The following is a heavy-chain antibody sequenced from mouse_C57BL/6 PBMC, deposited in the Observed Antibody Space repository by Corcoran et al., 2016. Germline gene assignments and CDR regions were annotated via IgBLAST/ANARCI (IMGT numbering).Heavy chain of an antibody. CDR2: INTYSGVP. CDR1: GYTITTYG. V-gene: IGHV9-3*01. CDR3: ARWRHYFDY. Sequence: QIQLVQSGPELKKHGETVKISCKAAGYTITTYGMSWVKQAPGKGLKWRVLINTYSGVPTYADDFKGRFAFSLKTSASTAYLQINNLKNEDTATYFCARWRHYFDYWGQGTTLTVSS. J-gene: IGHJ2*01.